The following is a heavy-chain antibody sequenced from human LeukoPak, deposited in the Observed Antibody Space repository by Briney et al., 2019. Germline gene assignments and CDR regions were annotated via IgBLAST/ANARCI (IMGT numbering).Heavy chain of an antibody. D-gene: IGHD2-2*01. CDR2: INTNTGNP. CDR1: GYTFTSYA. Sequence: ASVKVSCKASGYTFTSYAMNWVRQAPGQGLEWMGWINTNTGNPTYAQGSTGRFVFSLDTSVGTAYLQISSLKAEDTAVYYCASDCSSTSCLNWFDPWGQGTLVTVSS. V-gene: IGHV7-4-1*02. CDR3: ASDCSSTSCLNWFDP. J-gene: IGHJ5*02.